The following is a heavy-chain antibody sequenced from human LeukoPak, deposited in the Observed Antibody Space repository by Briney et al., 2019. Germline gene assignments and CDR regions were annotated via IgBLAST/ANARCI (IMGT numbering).Heavy chain of an antibody. CDR3: AKFYYGSGSPTDAFDI. V-gene: IGHV3-23*01. Sequence: GGSLRLSCAASGFTFSSYSMNWVRQAPGKGLEWVSAISGSGGSTYYADSVKGRFTISRDNSKNTLYLQMNSLRAEDTAVYYCAKFYYGSGSPTDAFDIWGQGTMVTVSS. D-gene: IGHD3-10*01. J-gene: IGHJ3*02. CDR1: GFTFSSYS. CDR2: ISGSGGST.